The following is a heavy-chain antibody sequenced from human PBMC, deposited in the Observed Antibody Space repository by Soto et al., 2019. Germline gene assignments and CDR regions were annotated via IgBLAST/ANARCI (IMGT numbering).Heavy chain of an antibody. J-gene: IGHJ5*02. Sequence: QVQLVQSGAEVKKPGSAEKVSCKASGGTFSTYTITWVRQAPGQGLEWMGRIIPIIGISNYAQKFQGRVTISADKFTGTAYMELTGLRSDDTAVDYCAGDPDSHYNDSHASSYPWGQGTLVTVSS. CDR2: IIPIIGIS. V-gene: IGHV1-69*08. CDR3: AGDPDSHYNDSHASSYP. D-gene: IGHD3-22*01. CDR1: GGTFSTYT.